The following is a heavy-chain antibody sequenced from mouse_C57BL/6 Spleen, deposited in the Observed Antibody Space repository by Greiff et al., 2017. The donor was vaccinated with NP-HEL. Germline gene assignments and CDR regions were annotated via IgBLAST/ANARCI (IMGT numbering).Heavy chain of an antibody. CDR2: IYPGDGDT. CDR3: ARHGNYLYAMDY. Sequence: VHLVESGPELVKPGASVKISCKASGYAFSSSWMNWVKQRPGKGLEWIGRIYPGDGDTNYNGKFKGKATLTADKSSSTAYMQLSSLTSEDSAVYFCARHGNYLYAMDYWGQGTSVTVSS. CDR1: GYAFSSSW. D-gene: IGHD2-1*01. V-gene: IGHV1-82*01. J-gene: IGHJ4*01.